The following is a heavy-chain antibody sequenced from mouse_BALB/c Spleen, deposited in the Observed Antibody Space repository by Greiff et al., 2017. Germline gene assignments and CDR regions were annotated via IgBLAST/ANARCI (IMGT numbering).Heavy chain of an antibody. CDR3: VRDRAITGAMDY. J-gene: IGHJ4*01. Sequence: VHLVESGPGLVAPSQSLSITCTVSGFSLTSYDISWIRQPPGKGLEWLGVIWTGGGTNYNSAFMSRLSISKDNSKSQVFLKMNSLQTDDTAIYYCVRDRAITGAMDYWGQGTSVTVSS. V-gene: IGHV2-9-2*01. D-gene: IGHD2-4*01. CDR2: IWTGGGT. CDR1: GFSLTSYD.